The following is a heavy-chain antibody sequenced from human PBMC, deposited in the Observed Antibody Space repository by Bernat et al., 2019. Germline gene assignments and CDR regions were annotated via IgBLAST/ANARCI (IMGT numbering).Heavy chain of an antibody. CDR1: GFAFSGYA. Sequence: QVQLVESGGGVVQPGRSLRLSCAASGFAFSGYAMHWVRQAPGKGLEWVAGISCDGSNKYYADSVKGRFTISRDNSKNALYLQMNSLRAEDTAVYYFAIDRSRYCSSTNRYVFDYWGQGTLVTVSS. CDR2: ISCDGSNK. D-gene: IGHD2-2*01. V-gene: IGHV3-30*01. J-gene: IGHJ4*02. CDR3: AIDRSRYCSSTNRYVFDY.